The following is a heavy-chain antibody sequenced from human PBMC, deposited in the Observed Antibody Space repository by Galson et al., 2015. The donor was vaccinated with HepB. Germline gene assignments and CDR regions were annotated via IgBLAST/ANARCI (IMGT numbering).Heavy chain of an antibody. V-gene: IGHV1-69*13. Sequence: SVKVSCKASGYTFTSYGISWVRQAPGQGLEWMGGIIPIFGTANYAQEFQGRVTITADESTSTAYMELSSLRSEDTAVYYCASPATWGIAAGYYYYMDVWGKGTTVTVSS. D-gene: IGHD6-13*01. J-gene: IGHJ6*03. CDR3: ASPATWGIAAGYYYYMDV. CDR2: IIPIFGTA. CDR1: GYTFTSYG.